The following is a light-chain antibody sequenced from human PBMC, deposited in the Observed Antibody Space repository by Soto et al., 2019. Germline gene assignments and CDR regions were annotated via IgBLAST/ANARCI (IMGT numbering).Light chain of an antibody. CDR2: GAS. V-gene: IGKV3-15*01. CDR3: QQYNNWPRT. CDR1: QSVSSN. J-gene: IGKJ1*01. Sequence: EIGLTQSPATLSVSPGERATLSCRPSQSVSSNLAWYQQKPGQAPRLLIYGASTRATGIPARFSGSGSGTEFTLTISSLQSEDVAVYYCQQYNNWPRTFGQGTKVDI.